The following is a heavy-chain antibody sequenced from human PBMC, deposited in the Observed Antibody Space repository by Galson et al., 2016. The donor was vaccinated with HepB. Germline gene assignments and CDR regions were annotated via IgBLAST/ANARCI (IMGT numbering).Heavy chain of an antibody. J-gene: IGHJ3*02. CDR2: TRNKVNSYTT. CDR3: ARPSGKYSGGFDI. D-gene: IGHD2/OR15-2a*01. Sequence: SLRLSCAASGFTFSRCGMHWVRQAPGKGLEWVGRTRNKVNSYTTEYAASVKGRFTISRDDTKNSLYLQMNSLKTEDTALYYCARPSGKYSGGFDIWGQGTMVTVSS. V-gene: IGHV3-72*01. CDR1: GFTFSRCG.